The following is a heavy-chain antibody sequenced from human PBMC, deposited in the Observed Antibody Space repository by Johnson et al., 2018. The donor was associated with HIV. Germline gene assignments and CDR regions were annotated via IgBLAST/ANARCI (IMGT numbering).Heavy chain of an antibody. J-gene: IGHJ3*02. CDR1: GFTVSTNY. V-gene: IGHV3-66*02. CDR3: ARLGANSLGGAFDI. CDR2: IHSGDTT. Sequence: MQLVESGGGLVQPGGSLRLSCAASGFTVSTNYMGWVRQAPGQGLEWVSVIHSGDTTYYADSVTGRFTISRDNSKNTLYLQMNSLRVEDTAVYYCARLGANSLGGAFDIWGQGTMVTVSS. D-gene: IGHD4-23*01.